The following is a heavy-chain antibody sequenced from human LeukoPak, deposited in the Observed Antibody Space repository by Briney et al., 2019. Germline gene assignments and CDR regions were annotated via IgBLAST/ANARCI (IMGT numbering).Heavy chain of an antibody. D-gene: IGHD2/OR15-2a*01. CDR2: VHSSGTT. V-gene: IGHV4-59*11. CDR1: GGSIIGHY. J-gene: IGHJ3*01. Sequence: TSETLSLTCTVSGGSIIGHYWSWIRQSPGRELEWIGYVHSSGTTSFNPSLKSRVTMLVDTPKNQFSLRLTSMTAADTALYFCAREQYLAYDVFGFWGRGTMVTVSS. CDR3: AREQYLAYDVFGF.